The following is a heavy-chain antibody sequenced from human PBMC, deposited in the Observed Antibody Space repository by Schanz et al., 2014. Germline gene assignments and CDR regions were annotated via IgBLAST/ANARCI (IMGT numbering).Heavy chain of an antibody. CDR1: GYTFTTYY. V-gene: IGHV1-46*01. CDR2: INPSGGST. CDR3: ARGYGDSPTDF. Sequence: VQLEQSGAEVKKPGSSVKVSCKASGYTFTTYYMLWVRQAPGQGLEWMGIINPSGGSTRYGQKFQGRITVTTDTSTSTVYLELSSLRSDDTAVYYCARGYGDSPTDFWGQGTLVIVSS. J-gene: IGHJ4*02. D-gene: IGHD4-17*01.